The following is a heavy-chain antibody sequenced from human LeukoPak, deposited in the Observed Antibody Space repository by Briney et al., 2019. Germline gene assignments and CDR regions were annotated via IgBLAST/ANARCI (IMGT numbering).Heavy chain of an antibody. CDR2: IPGDVDT. Sequence: GGTLRLSCTASGFTVSSNNMTWIRHASGKGLEWVPVIPGDVDTNNEDALKGRLIMFREITQETLYVEINGVRAEATYVHYCEMSNILGQGTVVTDSS. D-gene: IGHD5/OR15-5a*01. CDR3: EMSNI. CDR1: GFTVSSNN. V-gene: IGHV3-66*01. J-gene: IGHJ3*02.